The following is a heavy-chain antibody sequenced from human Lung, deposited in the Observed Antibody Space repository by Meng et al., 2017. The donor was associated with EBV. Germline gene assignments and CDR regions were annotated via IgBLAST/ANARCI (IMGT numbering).Heavy chain of an antibody. D-gene: IGHD2-2*01. J-gene: IGHJ4*02. CDR1: GYSFTTYA. V-gene: IGHV1-3*01. CDR3: ARTGCSSSSCYDY. Sequence: QFQLVQSGAEVTKPGASVKVSCKASGYSFTTYAMHWVRQAPGQRLEWMGWINAGNGNTKYSEKFQSRVTITRDTAASTAYMELSSLRSEDTAVYYCARTGCSSSSCYDYWGQGTLVTVSS. CDR2: INAGNGNT.